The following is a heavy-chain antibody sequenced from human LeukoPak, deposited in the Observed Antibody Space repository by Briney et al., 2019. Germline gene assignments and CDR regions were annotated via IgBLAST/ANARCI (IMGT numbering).Heavy chain of an antibody. CDR3: ARTMLRYFDWLYPDSYYFDY. V-gene: IGHV1-69*13. D-gene: IGHD3-9*01. CDR2: IIPIFGTA. Sequence: ASVKVSCKASGGTFSSYAISWVRQAPGQGLEWIGGIIPIFGTANYAQKFQGRVTITADESTSTAYMELSSLRSEDTAVYYCARTMLRYFDWLYPDSYYFDYWGQGTLVTVSS. CDR1: GGTFSSYA. J-gene: IGHJ4*02.